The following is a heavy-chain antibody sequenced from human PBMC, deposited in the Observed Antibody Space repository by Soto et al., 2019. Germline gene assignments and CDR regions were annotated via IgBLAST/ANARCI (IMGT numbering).Heavy chain of an antibody. Sequence: KPSETLSLTCAASGGSISSCGYSWSWIRQPPGKGLEWIGYIYHSGSTYYNPSLKSRFTISVDTSKNQFSLNLSSVTAADTAVYSFARLHGYCISSSCHGHYAIDVCCQGAAVTVSS. CDR1: GGSISSCGYS. D-gene: IGHD2-2*01. CDR2: IYHSGST. V-gene: IGHV4-30-2*05. CDR3: ARLHGYCISSSCHGHYAIDV. J-gene: IGHJ6*02.